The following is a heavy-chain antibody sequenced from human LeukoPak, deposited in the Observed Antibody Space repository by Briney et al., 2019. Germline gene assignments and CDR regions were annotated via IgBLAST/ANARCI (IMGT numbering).Heavy chain of an antibody. J-gene: IGHJ5*02. CDR1: GGSISSGDYY. V-gene: IGHV4-30-4*01. D-gene: IGHD3-10*01. Sequence: SETLSLTCTVSGGSISSGDYYWSWIRQPPGKGLEWIGYIYYSGSTYYNPSLKSRVTISVDTSKNQFSLKLSSVTAADTAVYYCARGYGSGSYYVVNWFDPWGQGTLVTVSS. CDR2: IYYSGST. CDR3: ARGYGSGSYYVVNWFDP.